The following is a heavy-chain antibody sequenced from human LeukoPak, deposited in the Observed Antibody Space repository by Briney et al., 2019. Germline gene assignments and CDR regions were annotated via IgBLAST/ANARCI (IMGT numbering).Heavy chain of an antibody. J-gene: IGHJ4*02. V-gene: IGHV1-2*02. D-gene: IGHD6-19*01. CDR1: GYTFTGYY. CDR2: INPSSGGT. Sequence: ASVKVSCKASGYTFTGYYMHWVRQAPGQGLEWMGWINPSSGGTNYAQKFQGRVTMTRDTSISTAYMELSRLRSDDTAVYYCASLSGWYEYYFDYWGQGTLVTVSS. CDR3: ASLSGWYEYYFDY.